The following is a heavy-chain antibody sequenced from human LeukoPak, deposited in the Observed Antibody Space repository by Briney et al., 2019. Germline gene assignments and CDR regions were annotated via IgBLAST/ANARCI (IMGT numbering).Heavy chain of an antibody. CDR1: GCTISSYA. D-gene: IGHD2-15*01. J-gene: IGHJ6*02. V-gene: IGHV1-69*13. Sequence: AASVKISCKASGCTISSYASTWVRQDPGQGLEWMGGIIPIFGAANYAQKFQGRVTITADESTSTAYMELSSLRSEDTAVYYCVSGAFEDVWGQGTTVTVSS. CDR2: IIPIFGAA. CDR3: VSGAFEDV.